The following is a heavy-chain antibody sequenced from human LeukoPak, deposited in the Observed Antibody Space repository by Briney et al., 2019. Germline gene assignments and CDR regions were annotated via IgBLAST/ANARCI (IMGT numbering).Heavy chain of an antibody. D-gene: IGHD4-23*01. CDR1: GFTFSSYG. Sequence: PGGSLRLSCAAYGFTFSSYGMHWVRQAPGEGLEWVAVISYDGSNKYYADSVKGRFTISRDNSKNTLYLQMNSLRAEDTAVYYCAKGEGNLFDYWGQGTLVTVSS. CDR3: AKGEGNLFDY. V-gene: IGHV3-30*18. CDR2: ISYDGSNK. J-gene: IGHJ4*02.